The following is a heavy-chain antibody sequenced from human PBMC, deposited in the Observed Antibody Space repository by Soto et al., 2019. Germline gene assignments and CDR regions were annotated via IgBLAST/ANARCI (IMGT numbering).Heavy chain of an antibody. D-gene: IGHD3-16*01. Sequence: EVQLVQSGGGLVQPGGSLRLSCSASGFTFSNYWMHWVRQGPGKGLVWVARLIIDGSTRNYADSVKGRFTISRDNAQNTVFLQMNSLSDEDTAVYYCARVCHYEGVSYHPVGFDYWGQGTQVTVSS. CDR2: LIIDGSTR. J-gene: IGHJ4*02. V-gene: IGHV3-74*01. CDR3: ARVCHYEGVSYHPVGFDY. CDR1: GFTFSNYW.